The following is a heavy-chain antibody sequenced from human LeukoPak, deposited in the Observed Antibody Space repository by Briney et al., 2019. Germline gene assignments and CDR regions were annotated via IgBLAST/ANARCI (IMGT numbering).Heavy chain of an antibody. CDR3: ARDLKRGYSSGRYSWGTGSSNDY. Sequence: ASVKVSCKASGYTFTSYGISWVRQAPGQGLEWMGGIIPIFGTANYAQKLQGRVTMTTDTSTSTAYMELRSLRSGDTAVYYCARDLKRGYSSGRYSWGTGSSNDYWGQGTLVTVSS. V-gene: IGHV1-18*01. CDR1: GYTFTSYG. J-gene: IGHJ4*02. D-gene: IGHD6-19*01. CDR2: IIPIFGTA.